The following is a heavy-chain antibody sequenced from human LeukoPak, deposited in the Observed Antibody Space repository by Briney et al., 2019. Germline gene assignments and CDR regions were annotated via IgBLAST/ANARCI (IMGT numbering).Heavy chain of an antibody. J-gene: IGHJ4*02. CDR3: ARDGYSNYEDY. CDR1: GYTYTNHG. V-gene: IGHV1-18*01. CDR2: ISSYNGNT. D-gene: IGHD4-11*01. Sequence: ASVKVSCKASGYTYTNHGISWVRQAPGQGRDCMGWISSYNGNTNYAQKFQGRVTMTTDTSTSTAYMELRRLRSDDTAVYYCARDGYSNYEDYWGQGTLVTVSS.